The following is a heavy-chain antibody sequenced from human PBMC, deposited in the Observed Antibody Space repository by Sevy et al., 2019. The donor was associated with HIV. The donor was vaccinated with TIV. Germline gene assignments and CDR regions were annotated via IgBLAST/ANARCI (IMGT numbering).Heavy chain of an antibody. J-gene: IGHJ4*02. D-gene: IGHD3-10*01. CDR3: ASGAYYYASRTENFDY. Sequence: GGSLRLSCAASGFTFSSYDMHWVRQAPGKGLEWVALIWYDGSSKYYADSVKGRFTISRDNSKNTLYLQMNSLRAEDTAVYYCASGAYYYASRTENFDYWGQRTLVTVSS. CDR2: IWYDGSSK. V-gene: IGHV3-33*01. CDR1: GFTFSSYD.